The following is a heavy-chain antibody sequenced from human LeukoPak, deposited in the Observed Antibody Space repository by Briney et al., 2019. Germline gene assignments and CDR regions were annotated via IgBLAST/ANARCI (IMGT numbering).Heavy chain of an antibody. Sequence: SETLSLTCTVSGGSISISSYYWGWIRQPPGKGLEWIGSIYYSGSTCYNPSLKSRVTISVDTSKNQFSLKLSSVTAADTAVYYCARAGDHYYDSSGYFRDWGQGTLVTVSS. CDR3: ARAGDHYYDSSGYFRD. V-gene: IGHV4-39*01. J-gene: IGHJ4*02. CDR1: GGSISISSYY. CDR2: IYYSGST. D-gene: IGHD3-22*01.